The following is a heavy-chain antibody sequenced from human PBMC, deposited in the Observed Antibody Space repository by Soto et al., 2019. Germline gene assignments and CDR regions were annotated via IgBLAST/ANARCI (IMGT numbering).Heavy chain of an antibody. J-gene: IGHJ3*02. CDR1: GFTVSSNY. CDR3: ARSIEWLLYAFDI. Sequence: TGGSLRLSCAASGFTVSSNYMSWVLQAPGKGLEWVSLIYSSGTTYYVDSVKGRFTISRDNSKNTLYLQMNSLRAEDTAVYYCARSIEWLLYAFDIWGQGTMVTVSS. V-gene: IGHV3-66*01. CDR2: IYSSGTT. D-gene: IGHD3-3*01.